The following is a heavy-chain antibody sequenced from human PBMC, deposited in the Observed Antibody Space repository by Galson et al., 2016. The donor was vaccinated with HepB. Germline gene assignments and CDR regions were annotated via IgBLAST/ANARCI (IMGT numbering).Heavy chain of an antibody. CDR3: ARDRRSFWSSVLFDL. CDR1: GFTFRSYW. J-gene: IGHJ5*02. D-gene: IGHD3-16*02. Sequence: SLRLSCAASGFTFRSYWMSWVRQAPGKGLEWVANINQDASEKYYVDSMKGRFTISRDNAKNSLYLQINTLRAEDTALYYCARDRRSFWSSVLFDLWGQGTLVTVSS. V-gene: IGHV3-7*04. CDR2: INQDASEK.